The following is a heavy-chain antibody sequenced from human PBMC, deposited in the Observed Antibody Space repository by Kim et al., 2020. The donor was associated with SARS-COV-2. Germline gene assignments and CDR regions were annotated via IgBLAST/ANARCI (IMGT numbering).Heavy chain of an antibody. CDR1: GYTFTGYY. J-gene: IGHJ3*02. D-gene: IGHD3-22*01. CDR2: INPNSGGT. Sequence: ASVKVSCKASGYTFTGYYMHWVRQAPGQGLEWMGWINPNSGGTNYAQKFQGRVTMTRDTSISTAYMELSRLRSDDTAVYYCAREPGITMIVVVTRNAAFDIWGQGTMVTVSS. CDR3: AREPGITMIVVVTRNAAFDI. V-gene: IGHV1-2*02.